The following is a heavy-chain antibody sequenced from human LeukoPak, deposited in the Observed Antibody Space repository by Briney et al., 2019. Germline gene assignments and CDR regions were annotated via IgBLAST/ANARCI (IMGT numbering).Heavy chain of an antibody. V-gene: IGHV4-34*01. Sequence: SETLSLTCAVYGGSFSGYYWSWIRQPPGKGLEWIGEINHSGSTNYNPSLKSRVTISVDTSKNQFSLKLSSVTAADTAVYYCARSLSVRTSDFWSGYYQYYFDYWGQGTLVTVSS. J-gene: IGHJ4*02. CDR1: GGSFSGYY. D-gene: IGHD3-3*01. CDR3: ARSLSVRTSDFWSGYYQYYFDY. CDR2: INHSGST.